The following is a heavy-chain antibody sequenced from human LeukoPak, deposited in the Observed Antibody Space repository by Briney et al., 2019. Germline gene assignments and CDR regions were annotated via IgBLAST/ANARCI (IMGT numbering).Heavy chain of an antibody. J-gene: IGHJ4*02. D-gene: IGHD2-15*01. CDR2: NCGNT. V-gene: IGHV3-20*03. CDR3: ARVFLAYYCSDGSCANDY. Sequence: NCGNTCYAESVKGXXXISXXNAXNSLYLQMNSLRAEDTAFYYCARVFLAYYCSDGSCANDYWGQGTLVTVSS.